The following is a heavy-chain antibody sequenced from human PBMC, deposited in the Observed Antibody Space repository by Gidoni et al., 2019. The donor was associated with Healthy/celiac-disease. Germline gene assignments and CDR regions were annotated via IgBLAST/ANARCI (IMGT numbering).Heavy chain of an antibody. Sequence: EVQLLESGGGLVQPGGSRRPSCEASGFTFSSYAMSWVRQAPGKGLEGFSAISCSGCSTYYADSVKGRFTISRDNSKNTLYLQMNSLRAEDTAVYYCANEAAAGTRWGQGTLVTVSS. CDR1: GFTFSSYA. CDR2: ISCSGCST. J-gene: IGHJ4*02. D-gene: IGHD6-13*01. V-gene: IGHV3-23*01. CDR3: ANEAAAGTR.